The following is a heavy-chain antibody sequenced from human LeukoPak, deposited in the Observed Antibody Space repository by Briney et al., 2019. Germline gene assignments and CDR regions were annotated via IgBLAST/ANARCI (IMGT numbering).Heavy chain of an antibody. D-gene: IGHD2-2*01. CDR3: ARGGVPAAIEKNWFDP. J-gene: IGHJ5*02. CDR1: GGTFSSYA. Sequence: EASVKVSCKASGGTFSSYAISWVRQAPGQGLEWMGGIIPIFGTANYAQKFQGRVTMTRDTSTSTVYMELSSLRSEDTAVYYCARGGVPAAIEKNWFDPWGQGTLVTVSS. CDR2: IIPIFGTA. V-gene: IGHV1-69*05.